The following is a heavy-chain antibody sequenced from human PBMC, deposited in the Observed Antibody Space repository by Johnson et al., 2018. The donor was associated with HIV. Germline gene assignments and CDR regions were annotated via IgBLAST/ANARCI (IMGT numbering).Heavy chain of an antibody. CDR1: GFTFSDYY. J-gene: IGHJ3*02. Sequence: QVQLVESGGGLVQPGGSLRLSCAASGFTFSDYYMSWIRQAPGKGLEWVSYISNSGSSIYYADSVKGRFTISRDNAKKSLFLQMNSLRAEDTALYYCARDRGWGVIDAFDIWGQGTMVSVSS. CDR3: ARDRGWGVIDAFDI. CDR2: ISNSGSSI. D-gene: IGHD3-16*02. V-gene: IGHV3-11*01.